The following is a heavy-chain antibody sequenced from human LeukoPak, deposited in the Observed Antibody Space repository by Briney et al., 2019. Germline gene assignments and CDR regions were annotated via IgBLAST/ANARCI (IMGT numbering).Heavy chain of an antibody. CDR3: ASLVGAAGYFQH. Sequence: ASVKVSCKASGYTFTSYGISWVRQAPGQGLEWMGWISAYNGNTNYAQKFQGRVTITTDESTSTAYMELSSLRSEDTAVYYCASLVGAAGYFQHWGQGTLVTVSS. CDR1: GYTFTSYG. V-gene: IGHV1-18*01. CDR2: ISAYNGNT. J-gene: IGHJ1*01. D-gene: IGHD1-26*01.